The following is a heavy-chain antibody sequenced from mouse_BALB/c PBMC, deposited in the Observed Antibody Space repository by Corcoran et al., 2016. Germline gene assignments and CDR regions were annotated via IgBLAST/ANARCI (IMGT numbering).Heavy chain of an antibody. CDR3: ANWDWYFDV. V-gene: IGHV14-3*02. J-gene: IGHJ1*01. CDR1: GFNIKDTY. D-gene: IGHD4-1*01. CDR2: IDPANGNT. Sequence: EFQLRQSGSELVKPGASVKLSCTASGFNIKDTYMHWVKQRPEQGLEWIGRIDPANGNTKYDPKFQGKATITADTSSNTAYLQLSSLTSEDTAVYYCANWDWYFDVWGAGTTVTVSS.